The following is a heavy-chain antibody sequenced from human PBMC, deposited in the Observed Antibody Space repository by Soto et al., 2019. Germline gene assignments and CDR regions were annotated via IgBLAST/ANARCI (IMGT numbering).Heavy chain of an antibody. J-gene: IGHJ4*02. CDR3: AKKYHYGSGSYLYYFDY. D-gene: IGHD3-10*01. V-gene: IGHV3-23*01. Sequence: EVPLLESGGGLVQPGGSLRLSCAASGFTFGHFAMTWVRQAPGKGLEWVSTISGGDVSTYYADSVKGRFTISRDNSXNXXYLQMNSLRAEDTAVYYCAKKYHYGSGSYLYYFDYWGQGTLVTVSS. CDR1: GFTFGHFA. CDR2: ISGGDVST.